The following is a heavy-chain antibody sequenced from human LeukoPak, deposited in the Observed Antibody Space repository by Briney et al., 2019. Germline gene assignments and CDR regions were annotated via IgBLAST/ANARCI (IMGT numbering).Heavy chain of an antibody. Sequence: ASVKVSCKASGYTFTKDYIHWVRQAPGQGLEWMGLINPSGGSTIYAQKFQGRVTMTRDTSTSTVYMDLSSLRFEDTAVYYCARVPWAPTLVQGDWCAFDVWGQGTMVTVSS. J-gene: IGHJ3*01. CDR3: ARVPWAPTLVQGDWCAFDV. CDR2: INPSGGST. V-gene: IGHV1-46*01. D-gene: IGHD3-10*01. CDR1: GYTFTKDY.